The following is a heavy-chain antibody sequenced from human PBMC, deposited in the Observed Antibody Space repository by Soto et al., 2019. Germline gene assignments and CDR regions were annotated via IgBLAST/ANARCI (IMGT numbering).Heavy chain of an antibody. CDR3: ARVPAEGGWLKHYYDYYGMDV. J-gene: IGHJ6*02. Sequence: QVQLVQSGAEVKKPGASVKVSCKASGYTFTSYGISWVRQAPGQWLEWMGWISAYNGNTNYAQKLQGRVTMTTDTSTCTAYMELRSLRADDTAVYYWARVPAEGGWLKHYYDYYGMDVWGQRTLVTVS. CDR2: ISAYNGNT. CDR1: GYTFTSYG. V-gene: IGHV1-18*01. D-gene: IGHD5-18*01.